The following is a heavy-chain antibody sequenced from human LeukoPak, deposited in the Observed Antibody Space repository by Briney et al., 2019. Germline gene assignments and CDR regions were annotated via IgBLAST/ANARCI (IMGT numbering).Heavy chain of an antibody. CDR2: IKSKTDGGTT. D-gene: IGHD6-19*01. CDR1: GFTFNNAW. V-gene: IGHV3-15*01. J-gene: IGHJ4*02. Sequence: GGSLRLSCAASGFTFNNAWMNWVRQAPGKGLEWAGRIKSKTDGGTTDYAAPVKGRFTISRDDSKNTLYLQMNSLKTDDTAVYYCTRYSSSGWVWGRGTLVTVSS. CDR3: TRYSSSGWV.